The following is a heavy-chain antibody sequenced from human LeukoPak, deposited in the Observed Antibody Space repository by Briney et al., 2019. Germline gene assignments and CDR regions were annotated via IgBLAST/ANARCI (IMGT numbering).Heavy chain of an antibody. V-gene: IGHV4-59*01. D-gene: IGHD5-12*01. CDR1: GGSISSYS. CDR2: VYHSGSI. CDR3: VSSYGGYVLDY. J-gene: IGHJ4*02. Sequence: SETLSLTCTVSGGSISSYSWNWIRQSPGKGLEWIGRVYHSGSINYNPSLKSRVTISVYTSKNQFSLNLSSVTAADTAVYYCVSSYGGYVLDYWGQGTLVIVSS.